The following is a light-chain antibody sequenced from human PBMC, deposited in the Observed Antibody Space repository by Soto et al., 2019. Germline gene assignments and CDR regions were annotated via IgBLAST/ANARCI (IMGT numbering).Light chain of an antibody. J-gene: IGLJ1*01. Sequence: QSVLTQPASVSGSPGQSVTISCTGTSLVVGRYDLVSWYQHFPGKAPKLMIFEVIRRPSGISDRFSGSKSGNTASLTISGLQAEDEADYYCCSYSLITPYVFGSGTKVTVL. CDR3: CSYSLITPYV. V-gene: IGLV2-23*02. CDR2: EVI. CDR1: SLVVGRYDL.